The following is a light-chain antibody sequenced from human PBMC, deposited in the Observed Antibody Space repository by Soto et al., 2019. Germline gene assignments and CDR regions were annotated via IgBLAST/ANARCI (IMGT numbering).Light chain of an antibody. V-gene: IGKV3-15*01. CDR2: GAS. CDR3: HQFNTWPRT. Sequence: IVMTQSPATVSASPGERVALTCRASQSVSGNVAWYQQKPGQPPRLLVYGASTTATDIPARFFGSGSETEFTLTITRLQSEDFGTYYCHQFNTWPRTFGQGTKVEIK. J-gene: IGKJ1*01. CDR1: QSVSGN.